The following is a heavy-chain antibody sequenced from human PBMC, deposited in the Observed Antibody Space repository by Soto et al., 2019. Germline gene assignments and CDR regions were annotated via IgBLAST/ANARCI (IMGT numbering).Heavy chain of an antibody. CDR2: ISGRVTIT. CDR3: AEWARYCSGADCRA. Sequence: VQLLESGGGLVQPGGSLRLSCAASGFPFSSRAMSWVRQAPGKGLEWVSAISGRVTITYYADSVKGRFTIARDTSKNTLYLQMNSLRADDTAVYYCAEWARYCSGADCRAWGQGTLVTVSS. V-gene: IGHV3-23*01. D-gene: IGHD2-15*01. J-gene: IGHJ5*02. CDR1: GFPFSSRA.